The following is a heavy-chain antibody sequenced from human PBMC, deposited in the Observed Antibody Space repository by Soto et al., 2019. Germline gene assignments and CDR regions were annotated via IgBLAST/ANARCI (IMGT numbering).Heavy chain of an antibody. J-gene: IGHJ6*02. D-gene: IGHD6-6*01. CDR2: INPNTGVT. Sequence: ASVKVSCKAAGDTFTGYYMHWVRQAPGQGLEWMGWINPNTGVTKYAQKFQGRVTMTRDTSISTAYMELSRLRSDDTAVYYCARALEYSTSVFSPQYYSYGMDVWGQGTMVTVSS. CDR3: ARALEYSTSVFSPQYYSYGMDV. V-gene: IGHV1-2*02. CDR1: GDTFTGYY.